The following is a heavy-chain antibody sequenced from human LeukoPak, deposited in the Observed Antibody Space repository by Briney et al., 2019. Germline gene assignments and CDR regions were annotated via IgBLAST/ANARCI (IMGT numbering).Heavy chain of an antibody. J-gene: IGHJ4*02. D-gene: IGHD4-23*01. CDR2: IYYSGST. CDR1: GGSISGYY. CDR3: ARSGGVVSFDY. Sequence: PSETLSLTCTVSGGSISGYYWTWIRQPPGKGLEWIGYIYYSGSTNYNPSLKSRVTISVDTSKNQFSLKLSSVTAADTAVYYCARSGGVVSFDYWGQGTLVTVSS. V-gene: IGHV4-59*01.